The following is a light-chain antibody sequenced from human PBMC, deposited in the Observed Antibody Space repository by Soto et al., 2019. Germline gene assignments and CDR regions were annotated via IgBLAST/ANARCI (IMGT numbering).Light chain of an antibody. V-gene: IGKV1-5*01. J-gene: IGKJ1*01. CDR3: QHYNSYSEA. CDR1: QIISRW. Sequence: DIQMTQSPSTLSASVGYSVTITCRASQIISRWLAWYQQKPGKAPKILISDASSLESGVPSRFSGSGSGTEFTLTISSLQPDDFATYYCQHYNSYSEAFGQGTKVDIK. CDR2: DAS.